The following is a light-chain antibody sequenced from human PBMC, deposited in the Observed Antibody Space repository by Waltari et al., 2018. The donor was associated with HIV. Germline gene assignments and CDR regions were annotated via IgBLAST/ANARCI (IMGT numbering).Light chain of an antibody. V-gene: IGKV3-15*01. CDR1: QSVSTN. Sequence: ETLMTQSPDTLSVSPGERVTLSCWASQSVSTNLTWYQQKPGKAPRLLIYDASTRATGISARFSGSGSGTEFTLTISSLQSEDFAVYYCQQYYDWPLTFGGGTKVEI. J-gene: IGKJ4*01. CDR2: DAS. CDR3: QQYYDWPLT.